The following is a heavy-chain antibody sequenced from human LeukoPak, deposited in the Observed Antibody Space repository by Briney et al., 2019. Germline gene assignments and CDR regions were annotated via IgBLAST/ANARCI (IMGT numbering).Heavy chain of an antibody. Sequence: SETLSLTCTVSGGSISSGGYYWSWIRQHPGKGLEWIGYIHHSGSANYNPSLRSRITMSVDTSKNHFSLSLTSVTAADTAVYYCARLPGCSGADCFRAFDIWGQGTMVTVSS. CDR1: GGSISSGGYY. V-gene: IGHV4-61*08. J-gene: IGHJ3*02. D-gene: IGHD2-21*02. CDR3: ARLPGCSGADCFRAFDI. CDR2: IHHSGSA.